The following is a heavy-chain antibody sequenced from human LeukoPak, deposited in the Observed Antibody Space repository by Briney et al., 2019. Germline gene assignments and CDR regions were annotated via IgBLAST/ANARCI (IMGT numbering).Heavy chain of an antibody. V-gene: IGHV3-7*04. D-gene: IGHD3-10*01. J-gene: IGHJ5*02. CDR3: VRGSSGIVIRGIAWAWFDP. Sequence: GGSLRLSCAASGFTFSSYWMTWVRQAPGKGLEGVANINQDGGEKYYVDSEKGRFTISRDNAKNSLFLHMNSLRAEDAAIYFCVRGSSGIVIRGIAWAWFDPWGQGTLVTVSS. CDR2: INQDGGEK. CDR1: GFTFSSYW.